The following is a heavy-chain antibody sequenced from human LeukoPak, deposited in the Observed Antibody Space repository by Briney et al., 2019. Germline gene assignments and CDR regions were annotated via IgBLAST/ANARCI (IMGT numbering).Heavy chain of an antibody. CDR1: GGSFSGYY. J-gene: IGHJ4*02. Sequence: SETLSLTCAVYGGSFSGYYWSWIRQPPGKGLEWIGEINHSGSTNYNPSPKSRVTISVDTSKNQFSLKLSSVTAADTAVYYCARVPRYSCSSTSCPDFDYWGQGTLVTVSS. CDR2: INHSGST. V-gene: IGHV4-34*01. D-gene: IGHD2-2*01. CDR3: ARVPRYSCSSTSCPDFDY.